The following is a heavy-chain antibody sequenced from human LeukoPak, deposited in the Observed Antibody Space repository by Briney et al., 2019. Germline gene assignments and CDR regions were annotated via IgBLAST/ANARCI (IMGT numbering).Heavy chain of an antibody. V-gene: IGHV4-39*01. D-gene: IGHD3-9*01. CDR2: IYYSGST. CDR1: GASISSSSYY. Sequence: SETLSLTCSVSGASISSSSYYWGWIRQPPGKGLEWIGSIYYSGSTYYNPSLKSRVTISVDTSKNQFSLKLSSVTAADTAVYYCARGHYDILTGHEYFQHWGQGTLVTVSS. CDR3: ARGHYDILTGHEYFQH. J-gene: IGHJ1*01.